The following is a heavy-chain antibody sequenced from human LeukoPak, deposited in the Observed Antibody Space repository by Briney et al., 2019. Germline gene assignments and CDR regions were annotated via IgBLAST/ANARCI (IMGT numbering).Heavy chain of an antibody. CDR2: IWYDGSNK. CDR3: AKDRSYGYYFDY. V-gene: IGHV3-33*06. D-gene: IGHD5-18*01. Sequence: GGSLRLSCAASGFSFRTYWMTWVRQAPGKGLEWVAVIWYDGSNKYYADSVKGRFTISRDNSKNTLYLQMNSLRAEDTAVYYCAKDRSYGYYFDYWGQGTLVTVSS. J-gene: IGHJ4*02. CDR1: GFSFRTYW.